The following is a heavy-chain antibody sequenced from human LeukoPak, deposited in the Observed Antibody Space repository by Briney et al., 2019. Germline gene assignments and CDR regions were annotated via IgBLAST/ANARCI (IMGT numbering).Heavy chain of an antibody. Sequence: SETLSLTCTVSGGSISSVDYYWRWLRQPPGKGLEWLGYIYYSGSTYYDPSLKSRVMISVDASQNQFSLKLSSVTAADTAVYYCARLGIDYDILTGYIPDAFDIWGQGTMVTVSS. CDR1: GGSISSVDYY. V-gene: IGHV4-30-4*01. D-gene: IGHD3-9*01. CDR2: IYYSGST. J-gene: IGHJ3*02. CDR3: ARLGIDYDILTGYIPDAFDI.